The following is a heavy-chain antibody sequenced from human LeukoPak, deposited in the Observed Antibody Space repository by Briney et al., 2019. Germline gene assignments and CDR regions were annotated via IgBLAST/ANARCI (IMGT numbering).Heavy chain of an antibody. CDR2: INHSGST. CDR3: ARAGNPVLLWFGEHFDY. D-gene: IGHD3-10*01. V-gene: IGHV4-38-2*02. CDR1: GYSISSGYY. J-gene: IGHJ4*02. Sequence: SETLSLTCTVSGYSISSGYYWGWIRQPPGKGLEWIGEINHSGSTNYNPSLKSRVTISVDTSKNQFSLKLSSVTAADTAVYYCARAGNPVLLWFGEHFDYWGQGTLVTVSS.